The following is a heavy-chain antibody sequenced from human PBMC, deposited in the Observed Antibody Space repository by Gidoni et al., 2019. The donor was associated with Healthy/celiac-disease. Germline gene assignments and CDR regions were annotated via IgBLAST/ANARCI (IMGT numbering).Heavy chain of an antibody. J-gene: IGHJ3*02. V-gene: IGHV3-23*01. CDR2: ISGSGGST. Sequence: EVQLLESGGGLVQPGGSLSLSCAASGFSFSSYAMSWVRQAPGKGLGWVSAISGSGGSTYYADSVKGRFTSSRDNSKNTLYLQMNSLRAEDTAVYYCAKDFAQAPDAFDIWGQGTMVTVSS. CDR3: AKDFAQAPDAFDI. CDR1: GFSFSSYA.